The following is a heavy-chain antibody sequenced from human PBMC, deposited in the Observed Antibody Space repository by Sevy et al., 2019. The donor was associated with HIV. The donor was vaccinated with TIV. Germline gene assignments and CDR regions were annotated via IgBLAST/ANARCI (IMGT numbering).Heavy chain of an antibody. J-gene: IGHJ4*02. D-gene: IGHD2-21*02. CDR1: GFSLSTSGVG. CDR3: AHSTIYVVVTAQGNRSAASSTPRWGYYFDY. Sequence: SGPTLVKPTQTLTLTCTFSGFSLSTSGVGVGWIRQPPGKALEWLALIYWNDDKRYSPSLKSRLTITKDTSKNQEVLTMTNMDPVDTATYYCAHSTIYVVVTAQGNRSAASSTPRWGYYFDYWGQGTLVTVSS. CDR2: IYWNDDK. V-gene: IGHV2-5*01.